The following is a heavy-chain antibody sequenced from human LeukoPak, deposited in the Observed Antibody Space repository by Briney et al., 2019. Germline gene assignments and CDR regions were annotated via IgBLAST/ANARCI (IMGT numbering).Heavy chain of an antibody. D-gene: IGHD5-24*01. CDR2: TNHSGST. CDR1: GGSFSNYY. J-gene: IGHJ4*02. V-gene: IGHV4-34*01. Sequence: PSETLSLTCGVSGGSFSNYYWSWIRQSPENGLEWIGETNHSGSTNYNPSLKSRVTLSVDTSKNQFSLKLSSVTAADTAVYYCARRPLKLEMATVFDYWGQGTLVTVSS. CDR3: ARRPLKLEMATVFDY.